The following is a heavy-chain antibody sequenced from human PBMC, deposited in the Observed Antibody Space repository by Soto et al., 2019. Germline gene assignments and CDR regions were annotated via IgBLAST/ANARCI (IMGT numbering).Heavy chain of an antibody. V-gene: IGHV3-30-3*01. Sequence: GGSLRLSCAASGFTFSSYAMHWVRQAPGKGLEWVAVISYDGSNKYYADSVKGRFTISRDNPKNTLYLQMNSLRAEDTAVYYCAETHYDFWSGYFIWGQGTTVTV. CDR2: ISYDGSNK. J-gene: IGHJ6*02. CDR3: AETHYDFWSGYFI. CDR1: GFTFSSYA. D-gene: IGHD3-3*01.